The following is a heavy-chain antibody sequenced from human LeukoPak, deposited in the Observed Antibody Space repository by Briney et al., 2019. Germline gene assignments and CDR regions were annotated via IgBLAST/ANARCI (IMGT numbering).Heavy chain of an antibody. V-gene: IGHV3-53*01. CDR2: IYSGGNT. CDR1: GFIVSGNY. CDR3: ARGPSSQYLVHHVAFDI. D-gene: IGHD6-13*01. J-gene: IGHJ3*02. Sequence: GGSLRLSCAASGFIVSGNYMGWVRQAPGKGLEWVSLIYSGGNTYYADSVEGRFTISRDNSKNTLYLQMNSLRAEDTAVYYCARGPSSQYLVHHVAFDIWGQGTMVTVSS.